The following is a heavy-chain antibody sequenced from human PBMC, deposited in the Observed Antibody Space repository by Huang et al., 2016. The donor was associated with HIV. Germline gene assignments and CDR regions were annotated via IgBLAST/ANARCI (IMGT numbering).Heavy chain of an antibody. CDR1: GGSFSGYY. D-gene: IGHD3-10*01. V-gene: IGHV4-34*01. J-gene: IGHJ4*02. CDR2: ITHSGST. Sequence: QVQLHQWGAGLLKPSETLSLTCAVYGGSFSGYYWGWIRQPPGKGLGWIGEITHSGSTNYNPSLKSRVTISEETSKNQFSLKPSSVTAADTAVYYCARAPHYGSGSYYYWGQGTLVTVSS. CDR3: ARAPHYGSGSYYY.